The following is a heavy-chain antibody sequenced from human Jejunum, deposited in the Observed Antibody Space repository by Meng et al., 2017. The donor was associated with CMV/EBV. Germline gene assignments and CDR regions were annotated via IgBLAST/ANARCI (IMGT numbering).Heavy chain of an antibody. Sequence: GFTFSSYTMNWVRQAPGKGPEWVSSISSISSYIYYADTVKGRFTISRDNAKDSLYLHMNSLRAEDTAVYYCARESDDFLSGYLFDYWGQGTLVTVSS. D-gene: IGHD3-3*01. J-gene: IGHJ4*02. CDR2: ISSISSYI. V-gene: IGHV3-21*01. CDR3: ARESDDFLSGYLFDY. CDR1: GFTFSSYT.